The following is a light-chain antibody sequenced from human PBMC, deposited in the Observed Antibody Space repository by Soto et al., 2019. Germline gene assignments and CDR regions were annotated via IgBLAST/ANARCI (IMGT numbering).Light chain of an antibody. CDR3: QQSFSIPLT. V-gene: IGKV1-39*01. CDR1: QRISKY. Sequence: DIQMTQSPSSLSASVGDRVTITCRASQRISKYLNWYQQKPGKAPKLLIYGASSLQSGVPSRFSGSGSGTEFALTISSLQREDFATYFCQQSFSIPLTFXGGTKVDIK. J-gene: IGKJ4*01. CDR2: GAS.